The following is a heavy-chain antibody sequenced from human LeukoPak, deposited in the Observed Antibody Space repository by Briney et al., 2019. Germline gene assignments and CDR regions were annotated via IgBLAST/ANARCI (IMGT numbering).Heavy chain of an antibody. CDR1: GFTFSSYA. J-gene: IGHJ4*02. CDR3: ARDSPLLTV. V-gene: IGHV3-23*01. Sequence: GGSLRLSCAASGFTFSSYAMSWVRQAPGKGLEWVSAIGDDVVSTYYAESVKGRFTISRGNSKNTLYLQMNSLRAEDTATYYCARDSPLLTVWGQGTLVTVSS. CDR2: IGDDVVST. D-gene: IGHD3-9*01.